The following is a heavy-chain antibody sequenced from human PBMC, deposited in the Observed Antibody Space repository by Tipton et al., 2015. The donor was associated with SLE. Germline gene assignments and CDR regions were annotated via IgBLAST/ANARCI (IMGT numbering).Heavy chain of an antibody. CDR2: IWYDGSNK. V-gene: IGHV3-33*01. Sequence: SLRLSCTTSGVNFNNYGMHWVRQALGKGPEWVGVIWYDGSNKYYGDSVKGRFIISRDNPRNTLYLQMNSLRAEDTAVYYCARDGFIVVVPAFDYWGQGTLVTVSS. J-gene: IGHJ4*02. CDR3: ARDGFIVVVPAFDY. CDR1: GVNFNNYG. D-gene: IGHD2-2*01.